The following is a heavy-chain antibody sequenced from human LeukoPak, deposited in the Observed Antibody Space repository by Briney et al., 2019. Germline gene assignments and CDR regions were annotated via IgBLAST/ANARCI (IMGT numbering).Heavy chain of an antibody. CDR2: MSSSTSPI. CDR1: GFTFSYYE. J-gene: IGHJ6*02. CDR3: ARDKWEWDSSGWQRKPVYYYYGMDV. D-gene: IGHD6-19*01. Sequence: GGSLRLSCTASGFTFSYYEVNWVRQAPGKGLEWLSYMSSSTSPISYADSVKGRFTISRDNAKNSLYLQMNSLRAEDTAVYYCARDKWEWDSSGWQRKPVYYYYGMDVWGRGTTVTVSS. V-gene: IGHV3-48*03.